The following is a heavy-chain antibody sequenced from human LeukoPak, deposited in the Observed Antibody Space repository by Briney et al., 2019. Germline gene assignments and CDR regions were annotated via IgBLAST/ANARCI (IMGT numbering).Heavy chain of an antibody. V-gene: IGHV3-66*04. J-gene: IGHJ4*02. CDR2: IYSGGST. D-gene: IGHD3-10*01. Sequence: GGSLRLFCAASGVTVSSNYMSWVRQAPGKGLEWVSVIYSGGSTYYADSVTGRFSISRDNSKNTLYLQMNSLRAEDTAVYYCARHLYGSEDYWGQGTLVTVSS. CDR3: ARHLYGSEDY. CDR1: GVTVSSNY.